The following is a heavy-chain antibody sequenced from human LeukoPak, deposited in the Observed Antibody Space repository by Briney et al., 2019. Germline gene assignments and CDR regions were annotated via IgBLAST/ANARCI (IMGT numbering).Heavy chain of an antibody. CDR1: GFTFSSFS. CDR2: ISTSSSAI. Sequence: GGSLRLSCAASGFTFSSFSMNWVRQAPGKGLEWVSYISTSSSAIYYADSVKGRFTISRDNAKNSLYLQMNSLRDEDTAVYYCARDRLGTGSYYDVGDFDYWGQGTLVTVSS. J-gene: IGHJ4*02. CDR3: ARDRLGTGSYYDVGDFDY. V-gene: IGHV3-48*02. D-gene: IGHD1-26*01.